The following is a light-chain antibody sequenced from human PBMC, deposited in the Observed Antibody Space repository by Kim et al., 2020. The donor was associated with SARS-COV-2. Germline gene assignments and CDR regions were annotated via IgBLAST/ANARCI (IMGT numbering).Light chain of an antibody. J-gene: IGLJ2*01. CDR2: GNN. CDR1: SSDIGAPFA. Sequence: GKKVTIPITRSSSDIGAPFAVHWYQQLPGTVPKLLNYGNNNRPSGVPDRFSGSKSGTSASLAITGLQAEDEADYYCLSHGSSLSVAFGGGTQLTVL. V-gene: IGLV1-40*01. CDR3: LSHGSSLSVA.